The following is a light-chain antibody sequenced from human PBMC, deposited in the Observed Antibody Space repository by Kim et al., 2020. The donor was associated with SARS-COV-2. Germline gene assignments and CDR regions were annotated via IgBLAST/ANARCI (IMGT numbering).Light chain of an antibody. Sequence: VKLTCILTSGHSTYAIAWHQQQPEKGPRFLMKLNSDGSHRRGDGIPDRFSGSSSGTERYLTISSVQAEDEADYYCQTWDTAIRVFGGGTKLAVL. CDR1: SGHSTYA. CDR2: LNSDGSH. J-gene: IGLJ3*02. V-gene: IGLV4-69*01. CDR3: QTWDTAIRV.